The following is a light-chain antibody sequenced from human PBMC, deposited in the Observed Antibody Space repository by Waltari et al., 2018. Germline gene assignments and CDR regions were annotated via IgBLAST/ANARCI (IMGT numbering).Light chain of an antibody. CDR3: LQDYIYPWT. J-gene: IGKJ1*01. CDR2: NAF. V-gene: IGKV1-9*01. Sequence: DIQLTQSPSFLSASVGDRVTITCRASQGISNFLAWYQQKPGKAPKLLIYNAFTLQSGVPSRFSGTGSGTEFTLTISSLQPEDFATYYCLQDYIYPWTFGQGTKVEIQ. CDR1: QGISNF.